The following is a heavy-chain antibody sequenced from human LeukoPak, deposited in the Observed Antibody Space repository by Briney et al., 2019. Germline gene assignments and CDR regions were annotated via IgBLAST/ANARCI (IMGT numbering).Heavy chain of an antibody. J-gene: IGHJ4*02. D-gene: IGHD5-12*01. CDR3: AKDLGYSGYEPPDY. CDR1: GFTFSTYA. CDR2: ISGSGGST. V-gene: IGHV3-23*01. Sequence: GGSLRLSCAASGFTFSTYAMSWVRQAPGKGLEWVSGISGSGGSTYYADSVKGRFTISRDNSKTTLYLQMNSLRVEDTAVYYCAKDLGYSGYEPPDYWGQGTLVTVSS.